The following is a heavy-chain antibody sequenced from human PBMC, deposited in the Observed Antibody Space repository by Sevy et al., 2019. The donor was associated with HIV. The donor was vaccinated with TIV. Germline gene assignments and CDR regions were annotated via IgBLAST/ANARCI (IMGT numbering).Heavy chain of an antibody. V-gene: IGHV3-53*01. CDR2: IYSGGST. CDR1: GFTVSSNY. CDR3: ARGSYDSSGYPTDY. D-gene: IGHD3-22*01. J-gene: IGHJ4*02. Sequence: GGSLRLSCAASGFTVSSNYMSWVRQAPGKGLEWVSVIYSGGSTYYADSVKGRFTISRDNSKNTLYLQMNSLRAEDTAVYYCARGSYDSSGYPTDYWGQGTLVTVSS.